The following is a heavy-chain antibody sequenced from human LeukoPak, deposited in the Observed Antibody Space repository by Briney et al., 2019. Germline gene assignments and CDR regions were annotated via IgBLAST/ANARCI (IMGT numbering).Heavy chain of an antibody. CDR3: ATEQMATALAY. CDR1: GFTFSSYE. CDR2: ISSSGSTI. D-gene: IGHD5-24*01. J-gene: IGHJ4*02. Sequence: GGSLRLSCAASGFTFSSYEMNWVRQAPGKGLEWVSYISSSGSTIYYADSVKGRFTISRDNAKNSLYLQMNSPRAEDTAVYYCATEQMATALAYWGQGTLVTVSS. V-gene: IGHV3-48*03.